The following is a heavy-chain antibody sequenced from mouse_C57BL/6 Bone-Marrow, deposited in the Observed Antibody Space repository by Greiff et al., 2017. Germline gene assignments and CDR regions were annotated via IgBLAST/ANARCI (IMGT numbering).Heavy chain of an antibody. Sequence: QVQLQQPGAELVKPGASVKLSCKASGYTFTSYWMHWVKQRPGQGLEWIGMIHPNSGSTNYNEKFKSKATLTVDKSSSTAYMQLSSLTSEDSAVYYCAREGPDYYGSRTYYCDEWGEGTNLTVSS. CDR1: GYTFTSYW. D-gene: IGHD1-1*01. CDR2: IHPNSGST. CDR3: AREGPDYYGSRTYYCDE. J-gene: IGHJ2*01. V-gene: IGHV1-64*01.